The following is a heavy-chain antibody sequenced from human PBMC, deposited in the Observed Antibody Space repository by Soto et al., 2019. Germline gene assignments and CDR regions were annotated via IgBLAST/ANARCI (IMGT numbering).Heavy chain of an antibody. V-gene: IGHV4-39*01. CDR3: ARARGIYCSGGSCYFFRFDP. D-gene: IGHD2-15*01. J-gene: IGHJ5*02. CDR1: GGSISSSSYY. CDR2: IYYSGST. Sequence: QQQLQESGPGLVKPSETLSLTCTVSGGSISSSSYYWGWIRQPPGKGLEWIGSIYYSGSTYYNPSLKSRVTISVDTSKNQFSLKLSSVTAADTAVYYCARARGIYCSGGSCYFFRFDPWGQGTLVTVSS.